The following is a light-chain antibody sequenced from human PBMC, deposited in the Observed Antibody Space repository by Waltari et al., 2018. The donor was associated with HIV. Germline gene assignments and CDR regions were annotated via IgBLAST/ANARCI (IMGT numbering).Light chain of an antibody. J-gene: IGLJ1*01. CDR2: EVN. Sequence: QPALTQPPSASGSPGQSVTIPCTGTSRDIGTYTYVSWYQQHPGRAPNLLIYEVNKRPSVVPDRFSGSTSANTASLTVSGLQVADEAYYYCSSYAGNNNYVFGTGTRVTVL. CDR1: SRDIGTYTY. CDR3: SSYAGNNNYV. V-gene: IGLV2-8*01.